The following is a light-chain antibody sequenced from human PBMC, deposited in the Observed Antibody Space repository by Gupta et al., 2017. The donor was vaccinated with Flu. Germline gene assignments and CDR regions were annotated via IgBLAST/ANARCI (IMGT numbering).Light chain of an antibody. CDR2: RNN. Sequence: QSVLTQPPSASGTPGQRVTISCSGSISNIGSNYVFWYQQLPGAAPKLLISRNNQRPSGVPDRFSGSKSGTSAALAISGLRAEEEADYYCEAWEDSRSGQEVFGGGTKLTVL. CDR3: EAWEDSRSGQEV. J-gene: IGLJ2*01. V-gene: IGLV1-47*01. CDR1: ISNIGSNY.